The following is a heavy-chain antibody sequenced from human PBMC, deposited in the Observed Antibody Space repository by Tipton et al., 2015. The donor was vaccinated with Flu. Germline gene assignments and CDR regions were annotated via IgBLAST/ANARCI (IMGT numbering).Heavy chain of an antibody. V-gene: IGHV1-69*01. CDR1: GGTFSRDA. CDR3: ARAVGASAPFDY. D-gene: IGHD2-15*01. Sequence: QMQLVQSGADVKKPGSSVKVSCEASGGTFSRDALAWVRRAPGQGLEWMGVIIPVLRRVKYAQKFQGRVTITADESTRTAHMELTRLTSGDTAVYYCARAVGASAPFDYWGQGTPVTVSS. J-gene: IGHJ4*02. CDR2: IIPVLRRV.